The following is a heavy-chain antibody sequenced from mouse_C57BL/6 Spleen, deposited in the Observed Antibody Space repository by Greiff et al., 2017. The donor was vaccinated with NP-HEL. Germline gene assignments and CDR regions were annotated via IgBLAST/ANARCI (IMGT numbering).Heavy chain of an antibody. V-gene: IGHV1-69*01. D-gene: IGHD2-1*01. J-gene: IGHJ4*01. Sequence: VQLQQPGAELVMPGASVKLSCKASGYTFTSYWMHWVKQRPGQGLEWIGEIDPSDSYTNYNQKFKGKSTLTVDKSSSTAYMQLSSLTSEDSAVYYCARWGGNYPYYAMDYWGQGTSVTVSS. CDR2: IDPSDSYT. CDR1: GYTFTSYW. CDR3: ARWGGNYPYYAMDY.